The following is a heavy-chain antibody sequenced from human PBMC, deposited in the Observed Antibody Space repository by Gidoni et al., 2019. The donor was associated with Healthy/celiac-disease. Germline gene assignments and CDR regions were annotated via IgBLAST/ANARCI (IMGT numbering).Heavy chain of an antibody. CDR2: VSGSGGST. Sequence: EVQLLEAGGGLVQPGGSPRLSCAASGFTCSSHAMSWVRQAPGKGRGWVSAVSGSGGSTYYADSVKGRFTISRDNSKNTLYLQMNSLRAEDTAVYYCAKDLDYYDSSGYGAFDIWGQGTMVTVSS. CDR1: GFTCSSHA. V-gene: IGHV3-23*01. J-gene: IGHJ3*02. D-gene: IGHD3-22*01. CDR3: AKDLDYYDSSGYGAFDI.